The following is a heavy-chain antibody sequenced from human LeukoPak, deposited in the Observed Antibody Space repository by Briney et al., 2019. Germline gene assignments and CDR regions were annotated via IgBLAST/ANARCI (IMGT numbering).Heavy chain of an antibody. CDR1: GYTFTGYY. Sequence: ASVKVSCKASGYTFTGYYMHWVRQAPGQGLEWMGWISAYNGNTNYAQKLQGRVTMTTDTSTSTAYMELRSLRSDDTAVYYCARVYNYYYYYYMDVWGKGTTVTVSS. D-gene: IGHD1-14*01. V-gene: IGHV1-18*04. CDR2: ISAYNGNT. CDR3: ARVYNYYYYYYMDV. J-gene: IGHJ6*03.